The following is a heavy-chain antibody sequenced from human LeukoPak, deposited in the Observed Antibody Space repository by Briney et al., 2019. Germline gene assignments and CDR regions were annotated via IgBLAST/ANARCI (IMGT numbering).Heavy chain of an antibody. V-gene: IGHV4-59*01. CDR1: GGSMSGYY. D-gene: IGHD2-2*01. Sequence: KPSETLSLTCTVSGGSMSGYYWSWIRQPPGKGLEWIGYMYYSGGTNYNPSLESRVTISVDTSKNQFSLKLTSVTAADAAVYYCARLGYCSSARCSNWFDPWGQGTLATVSS. CDR2: MYYSGGT. CDR3: ARLGYCSSARCSNWFDP. J-gene: IGHJ5*02.